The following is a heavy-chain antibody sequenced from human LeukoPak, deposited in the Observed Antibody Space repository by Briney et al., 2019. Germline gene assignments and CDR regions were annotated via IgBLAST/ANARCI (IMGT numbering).Heavy chain of an antibody. CDR2: INPNSGGT. V-gene: IGHV1-2*02. D-gene: IGHD5-18*01. J-gene: IGHJ4*02. Sequence: ASVKVSCKASGYTFTGYYMHWVRQAPGQGLEWMGWINPNSGGTNYAQKFQGRVTMTRDTSISTAYMEPSRLRSDDTAVYYCARAVYSYGYPDYWGQGTLVTVSS. CDR1: GYTFTGYY. CDR3: ARAVYSYGYPDY.